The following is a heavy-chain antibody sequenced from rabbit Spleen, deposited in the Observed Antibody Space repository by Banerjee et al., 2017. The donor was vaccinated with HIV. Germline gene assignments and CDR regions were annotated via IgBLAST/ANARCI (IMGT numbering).Heavy chain of an antibody. V-gene: IGHV1S45*01. CDR3: ARDTSSSFSSYGMDL. D-gene: IGHD1-1*01. CDR2: IYAGSTGTT. Sequence: QEQLVESGGGLVKPEGSLTLTCTASGFSFSRGYYMCWVRQAPGKGLEWIGIIYAGSTGTTYYASWAKGRFTITKASSTTVTLQMTSLTAADTATYFCARDTSSSFSSYGMDLWGQGTLVTVS. J-gene: IGHJ6*01. CDR1: GFSFSRGYY.